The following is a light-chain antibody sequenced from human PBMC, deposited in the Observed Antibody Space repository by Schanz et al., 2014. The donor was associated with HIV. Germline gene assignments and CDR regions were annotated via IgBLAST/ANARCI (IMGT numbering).Light chain of an antibody. Sequence: SYELTQPPSVSVAPGETARITCGANNLGIKSVHWYQQKPGQAPVLVISYDTDRPSGIPERFSGSNSGHTATLTLDRVETADEADYFCQVWDGSTGVVFGGGTKVTVL. CDR3: QVWDGSTGVV. CDR1: NLGIKS. V-gene: IGLV3-21*04. J-gene: IGLJ2*01. CDR2: YDT.